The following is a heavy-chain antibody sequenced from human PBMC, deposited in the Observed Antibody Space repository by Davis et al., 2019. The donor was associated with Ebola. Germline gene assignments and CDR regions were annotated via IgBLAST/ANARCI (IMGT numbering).Heavy chain of an antibody. V-gene: IGHV3-23*01. CDR1: GFAFYSFA. D-gene: IGHD3-3*01. CDR3: AKSGLSFGVVKYHYGMDV. CDR2: LSGSGGSL. Sequence: GGSLRLSCAASGFAFYSFAMSWVRQAPGQGLEWLSGLSGSGGSLYYADSVKGRFTISRDNSKKTLYLQMNSLRAEDTAVYYCAKSGLSFGVVKYHYGMDVWGKGTTVTVSS. J-gene: IGHJ6*04.